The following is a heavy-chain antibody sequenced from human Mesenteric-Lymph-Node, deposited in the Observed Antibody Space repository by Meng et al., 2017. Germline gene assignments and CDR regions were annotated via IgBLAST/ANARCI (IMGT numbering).Heavy chain of an antibody. CDR2: TSHSGST. Sequence: QVQLQESGPGLGKPSETLSLTCAVSGGSISRSDWWSWVRQPPGKGLEWIGETSHSGSTNYSPSLKSRVTISIDRSKNQFSLKLSSVTAADTAVYYCARDRKHYGERGWFDPWGQGTLVTVSS. V-gene: IGHV4-4*02. CDR1: GGSISRSDW. CDR3: ARDRKHYGERGWFDP. D-gene: IGHD4-17*01. J-gene: IGHJ5*02.